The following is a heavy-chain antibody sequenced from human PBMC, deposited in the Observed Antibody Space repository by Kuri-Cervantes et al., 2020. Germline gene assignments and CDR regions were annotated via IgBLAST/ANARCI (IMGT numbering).Heavy chain of an antibody. CDR3: ARGVNEIVVVITQLYYYYYYMDV. CDR2: TRNKANSYTT. CDR1: GFTFSDHY. D-gene: IGHD3-22*01. V-gene: IGHV3-72*01. J-gene: IGHJ6*03. Sequence: GGSLRLSCAASGFTFSDHYMDWVRQAPGKGLEWVGRTRNKANSYTTEYAASVKGRFTISRDDSKNSLYLQMNSLKTEDTAVYYCARGVNEIVVVITQLYYYYYYMDVWGKGTTVTVSS.